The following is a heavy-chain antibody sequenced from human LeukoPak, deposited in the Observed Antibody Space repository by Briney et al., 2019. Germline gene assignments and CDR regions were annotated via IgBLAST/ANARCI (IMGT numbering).Heavy chain of an antibody. Sequence: SETLSLTCAVYGGSFSGYYWSWIRRPPGKGLEWIGYIYYSGSTNYNPSLKSRVTISVDTSKNQFSLKLSSVTAADTAVYYCAREMEDSSSWYFDWGQGTLVTVSS. CDR3: AREMEDSSSWYFD. V-gene: IGHV4-59*01. J-gene: IGHJ4*02. D-gene: IGHD6-13*01. CDR1: GGSFSGYY. CDR2: IYYSGST.